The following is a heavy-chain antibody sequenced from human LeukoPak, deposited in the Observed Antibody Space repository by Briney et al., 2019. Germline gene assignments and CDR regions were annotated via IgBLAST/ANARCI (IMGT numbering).Heavy chain of an antibody. D-gene: IGHD6-19*01. Sequence: SQTLSLTCAISGDSVSSNSAAWNWIRQSPSRGLEWLGRTYYRSKWYNDYAVSVKSRITINPDTSKNQFSLQLNSVTPEDTAVYYCARVDSSGWPHYYYYGMDVWGQGTTVTVSS. J-gene: IGHJ6*02. V-gene: IGHV6-1*01. CDR3: ARVDSSGWPHYYYYGMDV. CDR2: TYYRSKWYN. CDR1: GDSVSSNSAA.